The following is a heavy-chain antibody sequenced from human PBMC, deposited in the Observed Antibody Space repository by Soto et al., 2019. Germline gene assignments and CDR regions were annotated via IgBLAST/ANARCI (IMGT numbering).Heavy chain of an antibody. D-gene: IGHD3-16*01. CDR3: ARDLGGAIDY. Sequence: QVQLVESGGGVVQPGRSLRLSCAASGFTFSSYAMHWVRQAPGTGLDWVAVVSYDGSNKYYADSVKGRFTFSRDNSKNALYLQMNSLRPEDTALYDRARDLGGAIDYWGQGTLVTVSS. J-gene: IGHJ4*02. V-gene: IGHV3-30-3*01. CDR1: GFTFSSYA. CDR2: VSYDGSNK.